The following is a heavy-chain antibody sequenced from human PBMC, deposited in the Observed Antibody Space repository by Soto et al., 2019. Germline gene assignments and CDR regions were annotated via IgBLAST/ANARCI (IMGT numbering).Heavy chain of an antibody. V-gene: IGHV3-23*01. CDR1: GLTFSNYA. CDR3: AKRPLTAAGFYY. Sequence: EVQLLESGGGLVQTGGSLRLSCAASGLTFSNYAMTWVRQAPANRLEWVSVITGSGGGTYFVYSVKGRSSISRDNSKNPVYLQMNSLRAEDTAVYYCAKRPLTAAGFYYWGKGTLVTVSS. CDR2: ITGSGGGT. J-gene: IGHJ4*02. D-gene: IGHD6-13*01.